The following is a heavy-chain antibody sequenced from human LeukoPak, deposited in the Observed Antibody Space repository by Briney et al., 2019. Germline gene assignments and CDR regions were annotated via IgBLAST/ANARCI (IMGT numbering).Heavy chain of an antibody. CDR1: GFTFSNYA. V-gene: IGHV3-23*01. D-gene: IGHD6-19*01. Sequence: GGSLTLSCAASGFTFSNYAMGWFRQAPGKGLEWVSTIRDSDAYGFYADSVKGRFTISRDNSNNLVYLQMNNPRAEDTAEYYCAKRARYNSARATDFDSWGQGTQVTVSS. J-gene: IGHJ4*02. CDR3: AKRARYNSARATDFDS. CDR2: IRDSDAYG.